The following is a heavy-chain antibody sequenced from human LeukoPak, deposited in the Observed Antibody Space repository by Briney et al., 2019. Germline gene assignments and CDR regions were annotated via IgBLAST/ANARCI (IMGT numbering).Heavy chain of an antibody. J-gene: IGHJ6*03. CDR2: IYQTGST. V-gene: IGHV4-30-2*01. CDR1: GGSVNSEGYY. CDR3: ARVYKVGNTGYYMDV. Sequence: SETLSLTCSVSGGSVNSEGYYWSWIRQPPGKGLEWIGYIYQTGSTYYNASLRSRVAILVDRSTNQFSLKLNSVTAADSAVYYCARVYKVGNTGYYMDVWGKGTTVTVSS. D-gene: IGHD1-26*01.